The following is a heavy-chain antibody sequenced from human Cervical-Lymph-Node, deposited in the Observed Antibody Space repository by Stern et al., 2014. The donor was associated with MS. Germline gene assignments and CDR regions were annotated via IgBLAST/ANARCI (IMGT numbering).Heavy chain of an antibody. CDR2: ISHDVIDK. CDR3: ARWKQWLGGFDS. Sequence: VQLVESGGGVVQPGRSLRLSCAASGFTFSYYGMHWVRQAPGKGLEWVASISHDVIDKSYADSVRGRFTISRDNSKTTLSLQMNSLRAEDTAVYSCARWKQWLGGFDSWGQGTPVTVSS. V-gene: IGHV3-30*03. CDR1: GFTFSYYG. D-gene: IGHD6-19*01. J-gene: IGHJ4*02.